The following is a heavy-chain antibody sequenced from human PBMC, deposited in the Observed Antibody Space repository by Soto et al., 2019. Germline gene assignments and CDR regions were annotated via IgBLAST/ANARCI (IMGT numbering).Heavy chain of an antibody. J-gene: IGHJ4*01. CDR2: IYPGDSET. D-gene: IGHD4-17*01. CDR1: GYSFTTYW. V-gene: IGHV5-51*03. Sequence: EVQLVQSGAEVKKPGESLKISCTASGYSFTTYWIAWVRQMPGKGLEWMGIIYPGDSETRYSPPFQGQVTISVDKSINTAYLQWSSLEASDSGMYYCTRLSTVARIDYWGQGTLVTVSS. CDR3: TRLSTVARIDY.